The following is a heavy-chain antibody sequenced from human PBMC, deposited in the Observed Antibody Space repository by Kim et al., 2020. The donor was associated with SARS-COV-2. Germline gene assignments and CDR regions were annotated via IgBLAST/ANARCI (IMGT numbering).Heavy chain of an antibody. D-gene: IGHD6-13*01. CDR1: GFTFSGSA. V-gene: IGHV3-73*01. J-gene: IGHJ6*02. CDR2: IRSKANSYAT. CDR3: TRQGMNSSSWGYYYHGMDV. Sequence: GGSLRLSCAASGFTFSGSAMHWVRQASGKGLEWVGRIRSKANSYATAYAASVKGRFTISRDDSKNTAYLQMNSLKTEDTAGYYCTRQGMNSSSWGYYYHGMDVWGQGTTGTVSS.